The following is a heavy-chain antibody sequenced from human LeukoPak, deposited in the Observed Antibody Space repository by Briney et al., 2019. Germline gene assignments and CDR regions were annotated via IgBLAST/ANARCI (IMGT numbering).Heavy chain of an antibody. CDR3: ARLDWYSSSPGADY. V-gene: IGHV3-30*04. CDR2: ISYDGSNK. Sequence: AGGSLRLSCAASGFTFSSYAMHWVRQAPGKGLEWVAVISYDGSNKYYADSVKGRFTISRDNSKYTLYLQMNSLRAEDTAVYYCARLDWYSSSPGADYWGQGTLVTVSS. D-gene: IGHD6-6*01. J-gene: IGHJ4*02. CDR1: GFTFSSYA.